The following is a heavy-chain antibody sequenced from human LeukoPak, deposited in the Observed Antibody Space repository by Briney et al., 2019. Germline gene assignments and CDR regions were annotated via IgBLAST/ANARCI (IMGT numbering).Heavy chain of an antibody. CDR1: GFAFSTYS. CDR3: AKAYYDFWRSAFDI. V-gene: IGHV3-21*04. CDR2: ISLNSASI. J-gene: IGHJ3*02. D-gene: IGHD3-3*01. Sequence: PGGSLRLSCAASGFAFSTYSMNWVRQPPGKGLEWVASISLNSASIYHADSVKGRFTTSRDNSRDMLYLQMNSLRAEDTAVYYCAKAYYDFWRSAFDIWGQGTMATVSS.